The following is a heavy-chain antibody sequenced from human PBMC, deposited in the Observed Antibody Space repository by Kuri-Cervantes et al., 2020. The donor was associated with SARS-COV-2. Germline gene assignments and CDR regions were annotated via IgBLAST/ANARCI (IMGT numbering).Heavy chain of an antibody. CDR3: ARDRTTNYDFWSGYYDYYYYYMDV. J-gene: IGHJ6*03. Sequence: GESLKISCAASGFTFSSYWMRWVRQAPGKGLEWVANIKQDGSEKYYVDSVKGRFTISRDNAKNSLYLQMNSLRAEDTAVYYCARDRTTNYDFWSGYYDYYYYYMDVWGKGTTVTVSS. V-gene: IGHV3-7*01. CDR1: GFTFSSYW. CDR2: IKQDGSEK. D-gene: IGHD3-3*01.